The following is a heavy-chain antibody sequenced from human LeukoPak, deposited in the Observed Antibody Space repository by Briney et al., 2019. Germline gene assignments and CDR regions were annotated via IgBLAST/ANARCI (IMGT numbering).Heavy chain of an antibody. CDR3: AKDRSYQQLGYFDY. Sequence: PGRSLRLSCAASGFTFDDYAMHWVRQAPGKGLEWVSGISWNSGSIGYADSVKGRFTISRDNAKTSLYLQMNSLRAEDTALYYCAKDRSYQQLGYFDYWGQGTLVTVSS. CDR1: GFTFDDYA. CDR2: ISWNSGSI. J-gene: IGHJ4*02. D-gene: IGHD6-13*01. V-gene: IGHV3-9*01.